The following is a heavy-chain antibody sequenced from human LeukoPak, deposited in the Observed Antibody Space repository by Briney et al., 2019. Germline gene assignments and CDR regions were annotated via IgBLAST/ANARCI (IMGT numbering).Heavy chain of an antibody. J-gene: IGHJ4*02. CDR1: GFTFSSYW. Sequence: GGSLRLSCAASGFTFSSYWMHWVRQAPGKGLVWVSRINSDGSSTSYADSVKGRFTISRDNAKNTLYLQMNSLRVEDTAVYYCVRPEGATLHFDYWGQGTLVTVSS. CDR2: INSDGSST. CDR3: VRPEGATLHFDY. D-gene: IGHD1-26*01. V-gene: IGHV3-74*01.